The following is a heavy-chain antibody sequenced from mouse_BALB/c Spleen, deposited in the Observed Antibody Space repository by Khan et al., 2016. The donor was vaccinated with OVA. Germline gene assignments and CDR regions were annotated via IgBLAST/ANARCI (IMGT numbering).Heavy chain of an antibody. Sequence: QDGPELVKPGASVKISCKASGYSFTGYFMNWVMQSHGKSLEWIGRINPHIGETFYNQKFKGKATLTVDESSSTAHMELRSLASEDSAVYYCARIYGSDFDYWGQGTPLTVSS. CDR3: ARIYGSDFDY. V-gene: IGHV1-20*02. D-gene: IGHD1-1*01. CDR1: GYSFTGYF. CDR2: INPHIGET. J-gene: IGHJ2*01.